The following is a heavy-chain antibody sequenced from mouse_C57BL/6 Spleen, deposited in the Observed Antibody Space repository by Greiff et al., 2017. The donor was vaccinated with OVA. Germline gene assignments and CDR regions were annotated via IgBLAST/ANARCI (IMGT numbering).Heavy chain of an antibody. V-gene: IGHV1-52*01. D-gene: IGHD1-1*01. CDR3: ARGSSCSWFAY. J-gene: IGHJ3*01. CDR2: IDPSDSET. CDR1: GYTFTSYW. Sequence: QVQLQQPGAELVRPGSSVKLSCKASGYTFTSYWMHWVKQRPIQGLEWIGNIDPSDSETHYNQKFKDKATLTVDKSSSTAYMQLSSLTSEDSAVYYCARGSSCSWFAYWGQGTLVTVSA.